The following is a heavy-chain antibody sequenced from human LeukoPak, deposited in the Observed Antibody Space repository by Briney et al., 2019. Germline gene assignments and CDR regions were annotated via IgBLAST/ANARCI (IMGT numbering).Heavy chain of an antibody. J-gene: IGHJ4*02. V-gene: IGHV4-39*01. CDR2: IYYSGST. CDR1: GGSISSSSYY. CDR3: ARSGSYGDYFDY. D-gene: IGHD1-26*01. Sequence: PSETLSLTCTVSGGSISSSSYYWGWIRQPPGKGLEWIGSIYYSGSTYYNPSLKSRVTISVDTSKNQFSLKLSSVTAADTAVYYCARSGSYGDYFDYWGQGTLVTVSS.